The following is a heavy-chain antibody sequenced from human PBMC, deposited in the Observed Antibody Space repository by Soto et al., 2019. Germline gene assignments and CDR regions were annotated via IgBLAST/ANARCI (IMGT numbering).Heavy chain of an antibody. CDR3: ARNPPRNNIVVVPAATRDYYYGMDV. CDR2: ISYDGSNK. V-gene: IGHV3-30-3*01. Sequence: GGSLRLSCAASGFTFSSYAMHWVRQAPGKGLEWVAVISYDGSNKYYADSVKGRFTISRDNSKNTLYLQMNSLRAEDTAVYYCARNPPRNNIVVVPAATRDYYYGMDVWGQGTTVTVSS. J-gene: IGHJ6*02. D-gene: IGHD2-2*01. CDR1: GFTFSSYA.